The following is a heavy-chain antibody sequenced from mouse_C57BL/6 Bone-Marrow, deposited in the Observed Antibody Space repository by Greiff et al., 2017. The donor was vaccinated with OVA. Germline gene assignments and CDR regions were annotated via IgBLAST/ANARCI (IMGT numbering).Heavy chain of an antibody. V-gene: IGHV5-4*01. CDR1: GFTFSSYA. Sequence: DVMLVESGGGLVKPGGSLKLSCAASGFTFSSYAMSWVRQTPEKRLEWVATISDGGSYTYYPDNVKGRFTISRDNAKNNLYLQMSHLKSEDTAMYYCAREGYSNLFAYWGQGTLVTVSA. J-gene: IGHJ3*01. CDR3: AREGYSNLFAY. CDR2: ISDGGSYT. D-gene: IGHD2-5*01.